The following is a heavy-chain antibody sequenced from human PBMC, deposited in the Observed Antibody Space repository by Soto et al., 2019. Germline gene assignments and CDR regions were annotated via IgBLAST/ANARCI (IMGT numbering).Heavy chain of an antibody. Sequence: QITLKESGPTLVKPTQTLTLTCTFSGFSLSTSGVGVGWIRQSPGKALEWLALIYWNDDKRYSPSLKSRLTITKDTSKNQVVLTMTNMDPVDTATYYCARHSRYYYDSSGFDYWGQGTLVTVSS. CDR1: GFSLSTSGVG. V-gene: IGHV2-5*01. CDR3: ARHSRYYYDSSGFDY. D-gene: IGHD3-22*01. J-gene: IGHJ4*02. CDR2: IYWNDDK.